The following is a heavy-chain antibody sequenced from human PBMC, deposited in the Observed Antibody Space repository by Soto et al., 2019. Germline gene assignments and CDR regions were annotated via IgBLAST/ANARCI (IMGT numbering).Heavy chain of an antibody. CDR2: INHSGST. CDR1: GGSFSGYY. CDR3: GRGMVGGRISFHS. V-gene: IGHV4-34*01. J-gene: IGHJ6*03. Sequence: PSETLSLTCAVYGGSFSGYYWSWIRQPPGKGLEWIGEINHSGSTNYNPSLKSRVTISVDTSKNQFSLKLSSVTAADTAVYYCGRGMVGGRISFHSWGKGTTV. D-gene: IGHD3-10*01.